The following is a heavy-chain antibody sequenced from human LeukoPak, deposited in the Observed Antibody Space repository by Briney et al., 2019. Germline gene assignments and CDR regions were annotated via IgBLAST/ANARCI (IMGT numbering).Heavy chain of an antibody. D-gene: IGHD6-13*01. J-gene: IGHJ4*02. CDR3: ARAAVFSRIAAAGTGALDY. V-gene: IGHV3-53*01. CDR2: IYSGGST. Sequence: PGGSLRLSCAASGFTVSSNYMSWVRQAPGKGLEWVSVIYSGGSTYYADSVKGRFTISRDNSKNTLYLQMNSLRAEDTAVYYCARAAVFSRIAAAGTGALDYWGQGTLVTVSS. CDR1: GFTVSSNY.